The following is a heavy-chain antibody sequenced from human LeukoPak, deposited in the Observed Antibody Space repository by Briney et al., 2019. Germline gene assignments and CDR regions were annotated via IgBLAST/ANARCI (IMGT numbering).Heavy chain of an antibody. J-gene: IGHJ4*02. CDR1: GFTVSSNY. Sequence: GGSLRLSCAASGFTVSSNYMSWVRQAPGKGLEWVSVIYSGGSTYYADSVKGGFTISRDNSKNTLYLQMNSLRAEDTAVYYCASLYYGGNNFDYWGQGTLVTVSS. D-gene: IGHD4-23*01. CDR3: ASLYYGGNNFDY. V-gene: IGHV3-66*01. CDR2: IYSGGST.